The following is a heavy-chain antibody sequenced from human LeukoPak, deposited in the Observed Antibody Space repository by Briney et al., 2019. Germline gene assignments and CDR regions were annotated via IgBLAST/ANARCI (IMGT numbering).Heavy chain of an antibody. CDR2: IIPIFGTA. D-gene: IGHD6-19*01. Sequence: SVKVSCKASGGTFSSYANSWVRQAPGQGLEWMGGIIPIFGTANYAQKFQGRVTITADESTSTAYMELSSLRSEDTAVYYCASAGSSGLSRTDYWGQGTLVTVSS. CDR1: GGTFSSYA. CDR3: ASAGSSGLSRTDY. V-gene: IGHV1-69*13. J-gene: IGHJ4*01.